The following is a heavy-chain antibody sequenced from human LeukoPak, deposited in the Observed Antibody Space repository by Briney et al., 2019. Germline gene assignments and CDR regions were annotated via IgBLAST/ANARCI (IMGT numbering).Heavy chain of an antibody. J-gene: IGHJ4*02. Sequence: ASVKVSCKVSGYTLTELSMHWVRQAPGKGLEWMGGFDPEDGETIYAQKFQGRVTMTEDTSTDTAYMELSSLGSKDTAVYYCATSLLWFGELFGHYWGQGTLVTVSS. D-gene: IGHD3-10*01. CDR1: GYTLTELS. V-gene: IGHV1-24*01. CDR3: ATSLLWFGELFGHY. CDR2: FDPEDGET.